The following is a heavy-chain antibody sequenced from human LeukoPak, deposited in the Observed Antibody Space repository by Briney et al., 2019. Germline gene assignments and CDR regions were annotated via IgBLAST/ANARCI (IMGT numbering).Heavy chain of an antibody. CDR2: IYYSGST. J-gene: IGHJ4*02. CDR1: GDSISSSSSY. Sequence: SETLSLTCTVSGDSISSSSSYWGWIRQPPGEGLEWIGCIYYSGSTNYNPSLESRVTMSVDTSKNQFSLKLNSVTAADTAVYYCARAKVGNTYFDYWGQGILVTVSS. V-gene: IGHV4-39*07. CDR3: ARAKVGNTYFDY. D-gene: IGHD1-26*01.